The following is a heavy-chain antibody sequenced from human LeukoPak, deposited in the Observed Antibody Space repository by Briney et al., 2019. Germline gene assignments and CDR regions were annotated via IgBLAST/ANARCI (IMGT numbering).Heavy chain of an antibody. CDR1: GASVSSGSYY. Sequence: SETLSLTCTVSGASVSSGSYYWSWIRQPPGKGLEWIGHMYYSGSTNYNPSLKSRVTISVDTSKNQFSLKLSSVTAADTAVYYCARFPPGIAVAGHNDYWGQGTLVIVSS. CDR2: MYYSGST. CDR3: ARFPPGIAVAGHNDY. D-gene: IGHD6-19*01. V-gene: IGHV4-61*01. J-gene: IGHJ4*02.